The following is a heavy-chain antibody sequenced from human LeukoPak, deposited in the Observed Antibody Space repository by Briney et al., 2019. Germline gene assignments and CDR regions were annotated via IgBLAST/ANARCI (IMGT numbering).Heavy chain of an antibody. D-gene: IGHD1-1*01. J-gene: IGHJ4*02. V-gene: IGHV1-2*06. CDR3: ARDRGGTGDFDY. CDR2: INPNSGGT. Sequence: GASVKVSCTASGYTFTGYYMHWVRQAPGQGLEWMGRINPNSGGTNSAQKFRGRVTMTRDTSISTAYMELSSLRFEDTAVYYCARDRGGTGDFDYWGQGTLVTVSS. CDR1: GYTFTGYY.